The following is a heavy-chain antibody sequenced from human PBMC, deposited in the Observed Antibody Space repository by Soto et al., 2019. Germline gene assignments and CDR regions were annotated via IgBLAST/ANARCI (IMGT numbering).Heavy chain of an antibody. CDR3: ANVDQNLTDILTGYPRFDY. CDR1: GFTFSSYA. J-gene: IGHJ4*02. D-gene: IGHD3-9*01. V-gene: IGHV3-23*01. Sequence: GGSLRLSCAASGFTFSSYAMSWVRQAPGKGLEWVSAISGSGGSTYYADSVKGRFTISRDNSKNTLYLQMNSLRAEDTAVYYCANVDQNLTDILTGYPRFDYWGQGTLVTVSS. CDR2: ISGSGGST.